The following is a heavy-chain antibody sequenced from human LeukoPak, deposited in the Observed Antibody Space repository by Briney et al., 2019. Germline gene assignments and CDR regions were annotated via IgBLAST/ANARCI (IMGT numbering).Heavy chain of an antibody. J-gene: IGHJ5*02. CDR3: AREWLRNNRCDP. CDR2: INPNSGGT. V-gene: IGHV1-2*06. D-gene: IGHD5-12*01. Sequence: VASVKVSCKASGYTFTAYYMHWVRQAPGQGLEWMGRINPNSGGTNYAQKFQGRVTMTRDTSSSTAYMELNSLRSDDTAVYYCAREWLRNNRCDPWGQGTLITVSS. CDR1: GYTFTAYY.